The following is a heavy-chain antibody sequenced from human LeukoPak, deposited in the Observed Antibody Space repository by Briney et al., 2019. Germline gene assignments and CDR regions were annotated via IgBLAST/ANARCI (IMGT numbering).Heavy chain of an antibody. D-gene: IGHD6-19*01. Sequence: GGTLRLSCAASGFTFSSYGMSWVRQAPGKGLEWVSAISGSGGSTYYADSVKGRFTISRDNSKNTLYLQMNSLKTEDTAVYYCTRPPYSSGSWGQGTLVTVSS. CDR1: GFTFSSYG. V-gene: IGHV3-23*01. CDR2: ISGSGGST. CDR3: TRPPYSSGS. J-gene: IGHJ5*02.